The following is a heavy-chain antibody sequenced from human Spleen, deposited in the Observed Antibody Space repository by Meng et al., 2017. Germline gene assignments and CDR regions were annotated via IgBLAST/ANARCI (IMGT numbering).Heavy chain of an antibody. CDR1: GLTFSASG. V-gene: IGHV3-73*01. CDR2: IRSKANNYAT. CDR3: TALYYDGSLGV. D-gene: IGHD3-22*01. Sequence: GGSLRLSCVASGLTFSASGVHWVRQASGKGLEWVGRIRSKANNYATTYGASVKDRFTISRDDSKNTAFLQMNSLKTDDTTVYYCTALYYDGSLGVWGQGTTVTGYS. J-gene: IGHJ6*02.